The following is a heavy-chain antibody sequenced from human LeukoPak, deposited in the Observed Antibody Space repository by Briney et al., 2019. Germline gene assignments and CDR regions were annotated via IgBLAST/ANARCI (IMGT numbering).Heavy chain of an antibody. CDR2: IYFDGST. J-gene: IGHJ4*02. CDR1: GGSISSGRYY. V-gene: IGHV4-39*07. D-gene: IGHD1-1*01. CDR3: ASDENWHFYY. Sequence: SETLSLTCTDSGGSISSGRYYWAWIRQPPGKGLEWIGNIYFDGSTYYNPSLKSRVTISVDTSKNQFSLKLSSVTAADTAVYYCASDENWHFYYWGQGTLVTVSS.